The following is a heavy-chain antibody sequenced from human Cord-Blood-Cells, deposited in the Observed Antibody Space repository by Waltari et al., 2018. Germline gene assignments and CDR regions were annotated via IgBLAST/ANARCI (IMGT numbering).Heavy chain of an antibody. CDR3: ARASVLVFSYRVSRRGFAFDI. CDR2: IYYSGST. CDR1: GGSISRGGYY. Sequence: QVQLQESGPGLVKPSQTLSLTCTVSGGSISRGGYYWSWTRQHPGTGLAWIGYIYYSGSTYYNPSLKSRVTISVDTSKNQFSLKLSSVTAADTAVYYCARASVLVFSYRVSRRGFAFDIWGQGTMVTVSS. J-gene: IGHJ3*02. D-gene: IGHD2-8*02. V-gene: IGHV4-31*03.